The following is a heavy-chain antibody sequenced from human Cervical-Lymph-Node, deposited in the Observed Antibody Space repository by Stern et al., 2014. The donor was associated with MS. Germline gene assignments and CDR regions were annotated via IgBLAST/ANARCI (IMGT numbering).Heavy chain of an antibody. CDR1: GGSMSDSHYY. J-gene: IGHJ4*02. CDR3: ARGGYSGYVEYDY. D-gene: IGHD5-12*01. V-gene: IGHV4-30-4*01. CDR2: IYSSGST. Sequence: VQLQESGPGLVKPSQTLSLTCTVSGGSMSDSHYYWSWIRQPPGNGLEWLGHIYSSGSTSYSPSLKSRLTMSMDTSKNQFSLNLNFVTAADTAVYYCARGGYSGYVEYDYWGQGTLVTVSS.